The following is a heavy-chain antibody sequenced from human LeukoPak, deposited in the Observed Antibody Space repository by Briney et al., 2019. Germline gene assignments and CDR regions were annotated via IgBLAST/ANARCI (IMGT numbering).Heavy chain of an antibody. V-gene: IGHV4-59*08. CDR1: GGSMSPYH. CDR2: IYYSGST. CDR3: ARAVSGRFDY. J-gene: IGHJ4*02. Sequence: SETLSLTCTVSGGSMSPYHWGWIWQPPGKGLEWTGYIYYSGSTNYNPSLKSRVTISVDTSKNQFSLKLSSVTAADTAIYYCARAVSGRFDYWGQGTLVTVSS. D-gene: IGHD6-19*01.